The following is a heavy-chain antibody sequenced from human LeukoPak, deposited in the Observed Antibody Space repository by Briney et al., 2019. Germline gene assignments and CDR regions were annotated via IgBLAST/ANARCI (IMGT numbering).Heavy chain of an antibody. V-gene: IGHV3-23*01. J-gene: IGHJ4*02. CDR2: ISGSVGST. CDR3: AKGVLYYYDSSGPDY. CDR1: GFTFSSYG. D-gene: IGHD3-22*01. Sequence: GETLRLSCAGSGFTFSSYGMNWVRQAPGKGLEWVSSISGSVGSTFYADSVKGRFTISRDNSKNTLYLQMNSLRAEDTAVYYCAKGVLYYYDSSGPDYWGQGTLVTVSS.